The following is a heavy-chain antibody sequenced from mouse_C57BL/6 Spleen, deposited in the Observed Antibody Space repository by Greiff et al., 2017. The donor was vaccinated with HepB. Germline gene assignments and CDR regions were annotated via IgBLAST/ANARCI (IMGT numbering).Heavy chain of an antibody. V-gene: IGHV1-64*01. CDR1: GYTFTSYW. Sequence: QVQLQQPGAELVKPGASVKLSCKASGYTFTSYWMHWVKQRPGQGLEWIGMIHPNSGSTNYNEKFKSKATLTVDKSSSTAYMQLSSLTSEDSAVYYCARSPFYYECLDYWGQGTTLTVSS. CDR3: ARSPFYYECLDY. J-gene: IGHJ2*01. D-gene: IGHD2-4*01. CDR2: IHPNSGST.